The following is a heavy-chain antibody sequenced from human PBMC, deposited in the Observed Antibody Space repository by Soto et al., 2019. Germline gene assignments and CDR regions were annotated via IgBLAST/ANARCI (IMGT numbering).Heavy chain of an antibody. Sequence: LRLSCTASGFTFGDYAMSWFRQAPGKGLEWVGFIRSKAYGGTTEYAASVKGRFTISRDDSKSIAYLQMNSLKTEDTAVYYCTRNHSSSWYYYGMDVWGQGTTVTVSS. CDR2: IRSKAYGGTT. CDR3: TRNHSSSWYYYGMDV. D-gene: IGHD6-13*01. CDR1: GFTFGDYA. V-gene: IGHV3-49*03. J-gene: IGHJ6*02.